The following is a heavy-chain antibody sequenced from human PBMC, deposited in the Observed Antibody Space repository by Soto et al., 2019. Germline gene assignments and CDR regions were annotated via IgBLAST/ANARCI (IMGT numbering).Heavy chain of an antibody. V-gene: IGHV3-30*18. D-gene: IGHD6-6*01. Sequence: GGSLRLSCAASGFTFSSYGMHWVRQFPRKGLEQVAFISYDGSNKYYGDSVKGRFTISRDNSKNMLYLQMNSLRVEDTALYYCAKATYSSSPFTYGMDVWGQGTTVTVSS. CDR3: AKATYSSSPFTYGMDV. CDR2: ISYDGSNK. J-gene: IGHJ6*02. CDR1: GFTFSSYG.